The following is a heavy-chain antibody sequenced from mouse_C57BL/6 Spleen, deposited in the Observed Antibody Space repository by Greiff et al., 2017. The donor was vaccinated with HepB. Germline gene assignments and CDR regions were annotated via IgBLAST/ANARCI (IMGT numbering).Heavy chain of an antibody. CDR2: IDPEDGET. CDR3: ASLAVGARAF. CDR1: GFNIKDYY. Sequence: EVQLQQSGAELVKPGASVKLSCTASGFNIKDYYIHWVKQRPEQGLEWIGRIDPEDGETKYDPKFQGKATITADTSSNTAYLQLHSLTSEDSAVYYCASLAVGARAFWGQGTLVTVSA. V-gene: IGHV14-2*01. J-gene: IGHJ3*01. D-gene: IGHD1-1*01.